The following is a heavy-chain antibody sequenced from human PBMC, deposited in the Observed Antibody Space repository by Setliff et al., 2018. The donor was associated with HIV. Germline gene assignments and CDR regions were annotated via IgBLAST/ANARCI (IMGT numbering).Heavy chain of an antibody. CDR2: IYYSGST. CDR1: GGSISSGGYY. V-gene: IGHV4-31*03. D-gene: IGHD6-19*01. J-gene: IGHJ4*02. Sequence: SETLSLTCTVSGGSISSGGYYWSWIRQHPGKGLEWIGYIYYSGSTYYNPSLKSRVTISVDTSKNQFSLKLSSVTAADTAVYYCARVRVAGTELDYWGQGTLVTVSS. CDR3: ARVRVAGTELDY.